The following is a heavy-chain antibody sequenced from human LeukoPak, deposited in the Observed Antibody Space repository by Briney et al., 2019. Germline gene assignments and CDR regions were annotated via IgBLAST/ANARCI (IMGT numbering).Heavy chain of an antibody. CDR2: VYPGGSIT. Sequence: GESLKISCQGFGSSFTTYWIGWVRQTPGKGLEWMGIVYPGGSITHYSPSFQGQVTISAGKSTSTAYPQWSSLKASDTAMYYCACRKYFSTWSDPWGQGTLVTVSS. J-gene: IGHJ5*02. CDR3: ACRKYFSTWSDP. V-gene: IGHV5-51*01. D-gene: IGHD1-14*01. CDR1: GSSFTTYW.